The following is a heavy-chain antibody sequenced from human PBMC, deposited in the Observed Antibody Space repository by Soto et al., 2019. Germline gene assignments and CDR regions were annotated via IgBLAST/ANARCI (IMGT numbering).Heavy chain of an antibody. D-gene: IGHD3-10*01. Sequence: VPLVQXXAEVKKPGSSXTVSCKASGGTFSSYAXXXXRQAPGQGLERMGGIIPMYGPAKYAQRFQGRVTITADESTTTVYMELTSLTSQDTAVYYCARVTSMVRGVIDNWFDPWGHGTLVTVSS. CDR1: GGTFSSYA. J-gene: IGHJ5*02. CDR3: ARVTSMVRGVIDNWFDP. CDR2: IIPMYGPA. V-gene: IGHV1-69*01.